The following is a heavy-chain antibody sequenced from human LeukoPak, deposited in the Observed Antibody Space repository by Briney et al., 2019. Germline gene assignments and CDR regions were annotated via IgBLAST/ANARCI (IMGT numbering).Heavy chain of an antibody. J-gene: IGHJ5*02. V-gene: IGHV1-2*02. CDR1: GYTFTGYY. CDR3: ARDQRYCSGGSCYPDWFVP. Sequence: ASVKVSCKASGYTFTGYYMHWVRQAPGQGLEWMGWISPNSGGTNYAQQFQGRVTMTRDTSISTAYMELSRLRSDDTAVYYCARDQRYCSGGSCYPDWFVPWGQGTLVTVSS. D-gene: IGHD2-15*01. CDR2: ISPNSGGT.